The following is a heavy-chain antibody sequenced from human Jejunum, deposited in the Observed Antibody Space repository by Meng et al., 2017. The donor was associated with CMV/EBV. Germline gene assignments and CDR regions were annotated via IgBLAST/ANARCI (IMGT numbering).Heavy chain of an antibody. CDR1: GYTCTGYY. Sequence: SGYTCTGYYIHWVRQAPGQGLEWMGWIKPDSGGTKYAQKFQGRVTMSSDTSISTAYMELSMLRSDDTAVYYCASYYDTSGYYSYFDFWGQGTLVTVS. J-gene: IGHJ4*02. D-gene: IGHD3-22*01. V-gene: IGHV1-2*02. CDR2: IKPDSGGT. CDR3: ASYYDTSGYYSYFDF.